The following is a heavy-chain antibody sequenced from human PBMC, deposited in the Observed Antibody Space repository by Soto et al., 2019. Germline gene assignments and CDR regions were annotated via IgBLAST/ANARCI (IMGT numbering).Heavy chain of an antibody. J-gene: IGHJ5*02. CDR2: IYWDDDK. Sequence: QITLKESGPTLVKPTQTLTLTCTFSGFSLSTSGVGVGWIRQPPGKALEWLALIYWDDDKRYSPSLKSRLTIDKDTSKNHVVLTMTNMDPVDTATYYCAHRRDFDWFDPWGQGTLVTVSS. CDR3: AHRRDFDWFDP. CDR1: GFSLSTSGVG. V-gene: IGHV2-5*02.